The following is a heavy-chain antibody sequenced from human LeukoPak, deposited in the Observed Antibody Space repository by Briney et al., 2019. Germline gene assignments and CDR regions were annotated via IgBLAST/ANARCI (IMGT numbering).Heavy chain of an antibody. CDR2: IYYSGST. V-gene: IGHV4-59*08. D-gene: IGHD6-19*01. J-gene: IGHJ4*02. CDR1: GGSISSYY. CDR3: ASSDGYGSFDC. Sequence: SETLSLTCTVSGGSISSYYWSWIRQPPGKGLEWIGYIYYSGSTNYNPSLKSRVTISVDTSKNQFSLKLSSVTAADTAVYYCASSDGYGSFDCWGQGTLVTVSS.